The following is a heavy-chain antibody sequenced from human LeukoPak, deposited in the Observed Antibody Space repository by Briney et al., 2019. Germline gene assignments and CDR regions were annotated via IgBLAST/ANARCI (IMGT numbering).Heavy chain of an antibody. J-gene: IGHJ4*02. CDR1: GFTFGSYA. Sequence: GGSLRLSCAASGFTFGSYAMNWVRQAPGKGLEWVSAISGSGGITTYADSVKGRFTISRDNAKNTVYLQMSSLRVEDTAVYFCTKDAGYASDYWGQGILVPVSS. CDR3: TKDAGYASDY. D-gene: IGHD2-15*01. CDR2: ISGSGGIT. V-gene: IGHV3-23*01.